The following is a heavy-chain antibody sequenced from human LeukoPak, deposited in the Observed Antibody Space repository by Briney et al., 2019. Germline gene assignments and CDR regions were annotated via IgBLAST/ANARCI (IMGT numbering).Heavy chain of an antibody. Sequence: ASVKVSCKASGYTLTNDDINWVRQASGQGLEWMGYINPGTGKTGYAQKLQGRVTMTRDTSVNTVYMELSSLRSEDTAIYYCARVVGQWLEVYWGQGTLVTVSS. CDR2: INPGTGKT. CDR3: ARVVGQWLEVY. CDR1: GYTLTNDD. D-gene: IGHD6-19*01. J-gene: IGHJ4*02. V-gene: IGHV1-8*01.